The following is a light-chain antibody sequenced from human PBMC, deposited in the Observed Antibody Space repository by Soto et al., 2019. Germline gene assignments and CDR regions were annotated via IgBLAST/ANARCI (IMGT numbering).Light chain of an antibody. CDR1: XSLLHSDGKTY. V-gene: IGKV2D-29*01. CDR2: EVS. J-gene: IGKJ4*01. CDR3: MQSIQLPLT. Sequence: DIVMTQXXXXXXXTPGQPASIXCKSSXSLLHSDGKTYLYWYLQKPGQPPQLLIYEVSNRFSGVPDRFSGSGSGTDFTLKISRVEAEDVGVYYCMQSIQLPLTFGGGTKVEIK.